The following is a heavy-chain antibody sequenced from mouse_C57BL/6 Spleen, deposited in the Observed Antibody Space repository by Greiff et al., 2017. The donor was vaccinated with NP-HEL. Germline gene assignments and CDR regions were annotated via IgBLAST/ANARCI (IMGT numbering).Heavy chain of an antibody. CDR3: ARIYYYGSSRYFDY. CDR1: GFTFSDYG. V-gene: IGHV5-17*01. J-gene: IGHJ2*01. Sequence: EVQRVESGGGLVKPGGSLKLSCAASGFTFSDYGMHWVRQAPEKGLEWVAYISSGSSTIYYADTVKGRFTISRDNAKNTLFLQMTSLRSEDTAMYYCARIYYYGSSRYFDYWGQGTTLTVSS. D-gene: IGHD1-1*01. CDR2: ISSGSSTI.